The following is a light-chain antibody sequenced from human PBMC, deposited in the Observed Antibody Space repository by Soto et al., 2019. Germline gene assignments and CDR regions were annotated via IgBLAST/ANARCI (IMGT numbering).Light chain of an antibody. Sequence: SYELTQPPSVSVAPGQTAKITCGGHNIWSKSVHWYQQKPGQAPILVIYDDDDRPSGIPGRFSGSNSGSAATLTISRVEAGDEADYYCQVWDSDTDHVVFGGGTKVTVL. V-gene: IGLV3-21*02. J-gene: IGLJ2*01. CDR1: NIWSKS. CDR2: DDD. CDR3: QVWDSDTDHVV.